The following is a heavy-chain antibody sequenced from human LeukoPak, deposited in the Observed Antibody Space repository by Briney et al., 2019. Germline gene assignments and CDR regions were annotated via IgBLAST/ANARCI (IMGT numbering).Heavy chain of an antibody. CDR2: ISGDAGST. J-gene: IGHJ4*02. Sequence: GGSLRLSCAASEFTFSSYAMQWVRKAPGKGLEWVSLISGDAGSTYYADSVKGRFTISRDNSKNFLYLQMNSLRTEDTALYYCAKDRDSSGDYWGQGTLVTVSS. CDR3: AKDRDSSGDY. D-gene: IGHD6-19*01. CDR1: EFTFSSYA. V-gene: IGHV3-43*02.